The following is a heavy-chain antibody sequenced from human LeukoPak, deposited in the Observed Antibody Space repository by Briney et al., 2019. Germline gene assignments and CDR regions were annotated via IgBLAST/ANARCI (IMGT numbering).Heavy chain of an antibody. CDR3: AKGSAPFDY. CDR1: GFTLGSYS. J-gene: IGHJ4*02. V-gene: IGHV3-48*04. CDR2: ISSSSTI. Sequence: PGGSLRLSCAASGFTLGSYSMNWVRQAPGKGLEWVSYISSSSTIYYADSVKGRFTISRDNAKNTLYLQMNSLRAEDTAVYYCAKGSAPFDYWGQGTLVTVSS.